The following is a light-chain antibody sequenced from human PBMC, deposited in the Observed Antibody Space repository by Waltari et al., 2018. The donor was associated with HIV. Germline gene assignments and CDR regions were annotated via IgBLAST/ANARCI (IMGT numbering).Light chain of an antibody. Sequence: QSELTQPPSVSAAPGQTVTISCTGSSSNIGAGYDVHWYKQVPGRAPQVVIYGNSNRPSGVPDRFSGSKSGSSASLVITGLQSEDEADYYCQSYDSNLSGLFGGGTKVTVL. CDR2: GNS. V-gene: IGLV1-40*01. CDR3: QSYDSNLSGL. J-gene: IGLJ2*01. CDR1: SSNIGAGYD.